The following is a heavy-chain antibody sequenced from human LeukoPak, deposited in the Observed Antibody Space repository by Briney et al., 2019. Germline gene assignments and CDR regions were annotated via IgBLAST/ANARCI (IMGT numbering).Heavy chain of an antibody. J-gene: IGHJ4*02. V-gene: IGHV1-24*01. CDR3: ARDPRVVGWLQLREEGFFDY. Sequence: ASVKVSCKVSGYTLTELSMHWVRQAPGKGLEWMGGFDPEDGETIYAQKFQGRVTMTEDTSTDTAYMELSSLRSEDTAVYYCARDPRVVGWLQLREEGFFDYWGQGTLVTVSS. D-gene: IGHD5-24*01. CDR2: FDPEDGET. CDR1: GYTLTELS.